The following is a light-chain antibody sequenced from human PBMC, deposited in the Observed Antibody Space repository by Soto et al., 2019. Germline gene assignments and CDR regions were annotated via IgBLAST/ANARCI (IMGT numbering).Light chain of an antibody. CDR2: DTS. CDR3: QQYVHWPPGA. J-gene: IGKJ1*01. Sequence: IVVTQSPATLSVSPGERVTLSCRASQSVSSSLAWYQQRPGQAPRLLIYDTSTRAAGIADRFSGSGSGTEFTLTISSLQSEDSAVYYCQQYVHWPPGAFGQGTTVEIK. CDR1: QSVSSS. V-gene: IGKV3-15*01.